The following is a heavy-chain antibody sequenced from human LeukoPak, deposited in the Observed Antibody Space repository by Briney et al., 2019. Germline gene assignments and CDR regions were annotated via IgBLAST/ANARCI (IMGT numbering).Heavy chain of an antibody. D-gene: IGHD3-22*01. Sequence: PSQTLSLTCTVSGGSISSGGYYWSWIRQPPGKGLEWIGYIYHSGSTYYNPSLKSRVTISVDRSKNQFSLKLSSVTAADTAVYYCARVGNHYYHSNWSCCPLDYWGQGTLVTVSS. CDR3: ARVGNHYYHSNWSCCPLDY. J-gene: IGHJ4*02. CDR2: IYHSGST. V-gene: IGHV4-30-2*01. CDR1: GGSISSGGYY.